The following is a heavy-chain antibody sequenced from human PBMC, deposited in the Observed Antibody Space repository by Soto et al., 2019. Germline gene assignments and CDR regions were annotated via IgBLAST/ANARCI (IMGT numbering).Heavy chain of an antibody. CDR2: VIPIFHTP. Sequence: QVQLVQSGAEVKKPGSSVKVSCQASGGTFSNFAINWLRQAPGQGLEWMGGVIPIFHTPLYAQRFQGRVTITADTSTRTVYMDLSSLRCEDTGVYYCASPDRVNFAFDIWGQGTMVTVSS. J-gene: IGHJ3*02. D-gene: IGHD3-10*01. V-gene: IGHV1-69*06. CDR3: ASPDRVNFAFDI. CDR1: GGTFSNFA.